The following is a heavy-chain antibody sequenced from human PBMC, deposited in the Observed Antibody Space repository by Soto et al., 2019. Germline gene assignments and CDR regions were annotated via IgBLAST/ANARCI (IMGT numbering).Heavy chain of an antibody. J-gene: IGHJ3*01. D-gene: IGHD2-2*01. V-gene: IGHV4-30-4*01. CDR3: ARGDPWACSSTSCSDALDV. CDR2: IYFSGTT. CDR1: GGSISSGDYY. Sequence: QVQLQESGPGLVKPSQTLSLTCTVSGGSISSGDYYWNWIRQPPGKGPEWIGSIYFSGTTYYSTSLKSRGIIAVGTSKNQFSLKLSSVTAADSAVYYCARGDPWACSSTSCSDALDVWGQGTLVAVSS.